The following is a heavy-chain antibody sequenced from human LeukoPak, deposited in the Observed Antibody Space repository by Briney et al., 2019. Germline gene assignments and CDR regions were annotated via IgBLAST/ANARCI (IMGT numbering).Heavy chain of an antibody. CDR1: GFPFSTLG. J-gene: IGHJ6*02. Sequence: PGGSLRLSCSASGFPFSTLGMHWVRQAPGKGLEWVAVISYDGSNKYYADSVKGRFTISRDNSKNTLYLQMNSLRAEDTAVYYCARARGPAYYDFWSGYYPNYYYYGMDVWGQGTTVTVSS. V-gene: IGHV3-30*03. CDR2: ISYDGSNK. CDR3: ARARGPAYYDFWSGYYPNYYYYGMDV. D-gene: IGHD3-3*01.